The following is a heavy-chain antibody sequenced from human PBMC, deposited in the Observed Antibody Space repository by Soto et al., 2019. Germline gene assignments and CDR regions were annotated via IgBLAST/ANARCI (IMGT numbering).Heavy chain of an antibody. V-gene: IGHV3-23*01. CDR2: VSGSVGNT. CDR3: PKASGSVWLQQFES. D-gene: IGHD3-10*01. J-gene: IGHJ1*01. CDR1: GFTFISFA. Sequence: EVQLLESGGGWVQPGGSLRLSCAVSGFTFISFAMSWVRQAPGKGLEWVSTVSGSVGNTSYADSVKGRFTISRDNSRHTLYLQMNRLRADDTAVDYCPKASGSVWLQQFESWGQGDLVTVAS.